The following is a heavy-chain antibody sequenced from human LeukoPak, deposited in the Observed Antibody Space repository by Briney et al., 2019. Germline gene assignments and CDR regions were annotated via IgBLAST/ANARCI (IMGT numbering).Heavy chain of an antibody. J-gene: IGHJ3*01. CDR1: GYTFTSYW. CDR3: ARQDGVTVAGTLFWWAFDV. Sequence: GESLKISCKGSGYTFTSYWIGWVRQLPGKGLEWMGFIWPGHSDTRYSPSFQGQVTISADKSTAYLQWSSLKASDAAIYYCARQDGVTVAGTLFWWAFDVWGQGTMVTVSS. V-gene: IGHV5-51*01. CDR2: IWPGHSDT. D-gene: IGHD6-19*01.